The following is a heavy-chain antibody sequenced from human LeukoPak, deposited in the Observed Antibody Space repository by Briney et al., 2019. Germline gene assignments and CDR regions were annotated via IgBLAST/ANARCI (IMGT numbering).Heavy chain of an antibody. D-gene: IGHD6-19*01. CDR3: ARDAGYSSGWHTA. V-gene: IGHV3-20*01. CDR2: INWNGGST. J-gene: IGHJ5*02. Sequence: GGSLRLSCAVSGFTVSSNYMSWVRQAPGKGLEWVSGINWNGGSTGYADSVKGRFTISRDNAKNSLYLQMNSLRAEDTALYHCARDAGYSSGWHTAWGQGTLVTVSS. CDR1: GFTVSSNY.